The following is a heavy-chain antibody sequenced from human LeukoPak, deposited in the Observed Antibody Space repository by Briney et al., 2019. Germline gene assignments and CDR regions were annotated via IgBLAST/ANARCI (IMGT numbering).Heavy chain of an antibody. V-gene: IGHV3-23*01. J-gene: IGHJ5*02. CDR3: ARVGTPGVNNWFDP. Sequence: GGSLRLSCAASGFTFSSYAMSWVRQAPGKGLEWVSAISGSGGSTYYADSVKGRFTISRDNSKNSLFLQVNSLRDEDTAVYYCARVGTPGVNNWFDPWGQGTLVTVSS. CDR1: GFTFSSYA. D-gene: IGHD7-27*01. CDR2: ISGSGGST.